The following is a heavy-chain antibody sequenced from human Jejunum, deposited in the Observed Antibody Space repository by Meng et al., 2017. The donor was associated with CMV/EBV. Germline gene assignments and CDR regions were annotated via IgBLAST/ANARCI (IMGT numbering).Heavy chain of an antibody. CDR1: GYMFTRYH. CDR2: INPSTGST. CDR3: ARDSPLVY. V-gene: IGHV1-46*01. Sequence: SCKASGYMFTRYHMHWVRQAPGQGLEWMGMINPSTGSTTYTEKFQGRVTMTSDTSTSTVYMEMSSLRAEDTAIYYCARDSPLVYWGQGTLVTVSS. J-gene: IGHJ4*02.